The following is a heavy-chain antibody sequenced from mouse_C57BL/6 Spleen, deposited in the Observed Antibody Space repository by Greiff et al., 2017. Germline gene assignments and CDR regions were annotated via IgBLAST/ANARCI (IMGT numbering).Heavy chain of an antibody. CDR3: ASLIITTVDWYFDV. J-gene: IGHJ1*03. V-gene: IGHV5-17*01. Sequence: EVMLVESGGGLVKPGGSLKLSCAASGFTFSDYGMHWVRQAPEKGLEWVAYISSGSSTIYYADTVKGRFTISRDNAKNTLFLQMTSLRSEDTAMYYCASLIITTVDWYFDVWGTGTTVTVSS. CDR1: GFTFSDYG. CDR2: ISSGSSTI. D-gene: IGHD1-1*01.